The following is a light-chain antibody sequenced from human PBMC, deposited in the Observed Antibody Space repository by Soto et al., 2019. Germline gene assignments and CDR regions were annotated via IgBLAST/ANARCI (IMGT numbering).Light chain of an antibody. V-gene: IGKV1-9*01. J-gene: IGKJ5*01. CDR2: AAS. CDR1: QDIGSY. CDR3: QQFNN. Sequence: IQLTQSPSSLSASVGDRVTITCRPSQDIGSYLAWYQQKPGKAPKLLIYAASTLQSGVPSRFSGSVSGTDFTLTITSLQPEDFVTYYCQQFNNFGQGTRLEMK.